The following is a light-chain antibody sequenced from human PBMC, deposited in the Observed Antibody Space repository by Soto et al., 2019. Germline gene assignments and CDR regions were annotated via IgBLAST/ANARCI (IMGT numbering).Light chain of an antibody. J-gene: IGLJ1*01. CDR3: AAWDDSLSAFYV. V-gene: IGLV1-47*01. Sequence: QSVLAQPTSASGTPGQRVTISCSGSSSNIGSNYVYWYQQLPGTAPKLLIYRNNQRPSGVPDRFSGSKSGTSASLAISGLRSEDEADYYCAAWDDSLSAFYVFGTGTRSPS. CDR1: SSNIGSNY. CDR2: RNN.